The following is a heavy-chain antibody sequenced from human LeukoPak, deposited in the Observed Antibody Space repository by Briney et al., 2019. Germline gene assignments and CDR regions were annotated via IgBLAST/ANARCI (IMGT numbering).Heavy chain of an antibody. Sequence: SVKVSCKASGGTFSSYAISWVRQAPRQGLEWMGRIIPILGIANYAQKFQGRVTITADKPTSTAYMELSSLRSEDTAVYYCASTPVAVAGQTYYYYGMDVWGQGTTVTVSS. CDR1: GGTFSSYA. CDR2: IIPILGIA. D-gene: IGHD6-19*01. J-gene: IGHJ6*02. CDR3: ASTPVAVAGQTYYYYGMDV. V-gene: IGHV1-69*04.